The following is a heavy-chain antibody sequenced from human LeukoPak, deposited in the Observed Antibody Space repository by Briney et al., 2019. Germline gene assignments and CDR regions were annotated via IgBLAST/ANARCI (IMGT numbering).Heavy chain of an antibody. Sequence: SETLSLTCTVSGGSISSYYWSWIRQPPGKGLEWIGYIYYSGSTNYNPSHKSRVTISVDTSKNQFSLKLSSVTAADTAVYYCARDGTHYYDSSGSSDAFDIWGQGTMVTVSS. CDR3: ARDGTHYYDSSGSSDAFDI. J-gene: IGHJ3*02. CDR1: GGSISSYY. V-gene: IGHV4-59*01. CDR2: IYYSGST. D-gene: IGHD3-22*01.